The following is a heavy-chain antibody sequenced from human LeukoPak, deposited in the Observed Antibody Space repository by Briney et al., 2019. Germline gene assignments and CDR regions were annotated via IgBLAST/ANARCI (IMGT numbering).Heavy chain of an antibody. J-gene: IGHJ4*02. Sequence: GGSLRLSCAASGFIVSSCYMTWVRQAPGKGLEWVAVIYPDGNAYYPDSVRGRFTISRDNSKNTLYLQMNSLRAEDTAVYYCAKLDGTMIVVVIPDYWGQGTLVTVSS. D-gene: IGHD3-22*01. CDR2: IYPDGNA. CDR3: AKLDGTMIVVVIPDY. V-gene: IGHV3-66*01. CDR1: GFIVSSCY.